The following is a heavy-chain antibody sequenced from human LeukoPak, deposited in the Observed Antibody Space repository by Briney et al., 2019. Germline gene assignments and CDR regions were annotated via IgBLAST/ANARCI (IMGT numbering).Heavy chain of an antibody. J-gene: IGHJ4*02. CDR1: GFTFSSYW. CDR2: ISGSGGST. Sequence: GGPLRLSCAASGFTFSSYWMSWVRQAPGKGLEWVSTISGSGGSTYYADSVKGRFTISRDNSKNTLYLQMNSLRAEDTAVYYCAKDWHDTSGYYYRTALFDYWGQGTLVTVSS. D-gene: IGHD3-22*01. CDR3: AKDWHDTSGYYYRTALFDY. V-gene: IGHV3-23*01.